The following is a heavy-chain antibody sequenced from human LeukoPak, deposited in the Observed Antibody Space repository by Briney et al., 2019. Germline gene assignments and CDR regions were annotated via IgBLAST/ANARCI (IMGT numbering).Heavy chain of an antibody. J-gene: IGHJ6*03. CDR3: ASNGYYCIDV. D-gene: IGHD2-8*01. CDR2: IYHSGAT. V-gene: IGHV4-4*02. Sequence: SGTLSLTCAVSGGSISNDNWWSWVRQSPGKGLEWIGEIYHSGATNYNPSLKNRVTISIDKSRSQFSLRLSSVTAADTAVYYCASNGYYCIDVWGKGTPVTASS. CDR1: GGSISNDNW.